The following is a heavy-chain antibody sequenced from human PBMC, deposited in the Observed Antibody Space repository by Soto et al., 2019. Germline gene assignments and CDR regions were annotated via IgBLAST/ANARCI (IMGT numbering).Heavy chain of an antibody. CDR1: GYSFTSYW. CDR2: IDPSDSYT. V-gene: IGHV5-10-1*01. CDR3: ARHTITIFGVVITFDP. Sequence: LGESLKISCKGSGYSFTSYWISWVRQMPGKGLEWMGRIDPSDSYTNYSPSFQGHVTISADKSISTAYLQWSSLKASDTAMYYCARHTITIFGVVITFDPWGQGTLVTVSS. J-gene: IGHJ5*02. D-gene: IGHD3-3*01.